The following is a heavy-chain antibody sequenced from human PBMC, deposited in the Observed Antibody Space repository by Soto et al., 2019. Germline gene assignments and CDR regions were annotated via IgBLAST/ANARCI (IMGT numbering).Heavy chain of an antibody. D-gene: IGHD5-18*01. CDR1: GYTFTNYA. J-gene: IGHJ4*02. V-gene: IGHV1-3*01. Sequence: GASVKVSCKASGYTFTNYAMHWVRQAPGQRLEWMGWINAGNGNTKYAQKLQGRVTMTTDTSTSTAYMEVRSLRSDDTAVYYCARDTAMALPDAWGQGTLVTVSS. CDR2: INAGNGNT. CDR3: ARDTAMALPDA.